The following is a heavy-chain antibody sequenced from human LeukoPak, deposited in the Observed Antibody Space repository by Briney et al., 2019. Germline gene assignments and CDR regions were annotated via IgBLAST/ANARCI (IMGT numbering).Heavy chain of an antibody. D-gene: IGHD6-25*01. CDR2: ISDSGART. CDR3: ASDYFLDY. V-gene: IGHV3-23*01. CDR1: GFSFRDYW. Sequence: GGSLRLSCAASGFSFRDYWMSWVRQAPGKGLEWVSTISDSGARTNYADSAKGRFTISRDNSMNTLYLQMNSLRADDTAVYYCASDYFLDYWGQGTLVTVSS. J-gene: IGHJ4*02.